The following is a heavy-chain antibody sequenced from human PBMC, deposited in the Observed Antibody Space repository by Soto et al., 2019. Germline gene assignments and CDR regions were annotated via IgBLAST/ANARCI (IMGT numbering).Heavy chain of an antibody. V-gene: IGHV4-39*01. J-gene: IGHJ4*02. Sequence: SQTKSLPCTVSGGSISSSSYYWGWIRQPPGKGLEWIGSIYYSGSTYYNPSLKSRVTISVDTSKNQFSLKLSSVTAADTAVYYCARHDWAKLFEYWGQGTLVTVSS. CDR3: ARHDWAKLFEY. CDR2: IYYSGST. D-gene: IGHD2-21*01. CDR1: GGSISSSSYY.